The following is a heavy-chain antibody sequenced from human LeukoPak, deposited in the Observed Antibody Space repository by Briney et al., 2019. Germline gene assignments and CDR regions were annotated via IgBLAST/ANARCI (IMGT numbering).Heavy chain of an antibody. J-gene: IGHJ4*02. CDR2: TYYSGST. V-gene: IGHV4-59*08. D-gene: IGHD1-26*01. Sequence: SETLSLTCTVSGGSINSYYWSWIRQPPGKGVEWVGYTYYSGSTRYNPSLTSRVTISVDTSKNQFSLKLTSVTAADTAVYYCARGSGNYWQVSFDYWGQGTLVTVSS. CDR1: GGSINSYY. CDR3: ARGSGNYWQVSFDY.